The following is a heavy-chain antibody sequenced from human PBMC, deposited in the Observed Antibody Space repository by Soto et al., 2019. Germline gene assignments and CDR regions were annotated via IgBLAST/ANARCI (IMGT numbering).Heavy chain of an antibody. V-gene: IGHV3-30*18. Sequence: LRLSCAASGFTFSSYGMHWVRQAPGKGLEWVAVISYDGSNKYYADSVKGRFTISRDNSKNTLYLQMNSLRAEDTAVYYCAKDGGPYSSSPEDYFDYWGQGTLVTVSS. J-gene: IGHJ4*02. D-gene: IGHD6-13*01. CDR2: ISYDGSNK. CDR1: GFTFSSYG. CDR3: AKDGGPYSSSPEDYFDY.